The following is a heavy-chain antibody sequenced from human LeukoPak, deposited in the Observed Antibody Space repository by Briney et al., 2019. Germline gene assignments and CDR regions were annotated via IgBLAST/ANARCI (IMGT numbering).Heavy chain of an antibody. J-gene: IGHJ3*02. CDR3: ARPSIPSAAASALDI. D-gene: IGHD2-2*01. V-gene: IGHV4-59*08. CDR1: GGSIGTYY. Sequence: SETLSLTCSVSGGSIGTYYWTWIRQPPGKGLEWIGYIYCTGSTNYNPSLKSRATMSVDTSKNQVSLKMTSVTVADTAVYYCARPSIPSAAASALDIWGQGTMVTVS. CDR2: IYCTGST.